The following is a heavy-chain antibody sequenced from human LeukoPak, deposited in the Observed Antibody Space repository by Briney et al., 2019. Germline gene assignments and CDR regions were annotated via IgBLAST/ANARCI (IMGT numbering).Heavy chain of an antibody. CDR1: GFTFSSYA. V-gene: IGHV3-30*04. D-gene: IGHD5-18*01. CDR2: ISYDGSNK. J-gene: IGHJ3*02. Sequence: PGRSLRLSCAASGFTFSSYAMHWVRQAPGKGLEWVAVISYDGSNKYYADSVEGRFTISRDNSKNTLYLQMNSLRAEDTAVYYCARDRSDTAMAPLDIWGQGTMVTVSS. CDR3: ARDRSDTAMAPLDI.